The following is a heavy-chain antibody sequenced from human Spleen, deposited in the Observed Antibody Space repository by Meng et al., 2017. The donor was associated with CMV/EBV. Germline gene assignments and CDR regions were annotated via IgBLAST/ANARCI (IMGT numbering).Heavy chain of an antibody. V-gene: IGHV5-51*01. CDR1: GYSFISYW. CDR2: IFPGDSDT. Sequence: SGYSFISYWIAWVRQMPGKGLEWMGIIFPGDSDTKYSPSFQGQVTISADKSITTAYLQWSSLKASDTAMYYCATWHDSSGYYSIDFWGQGTLVTVSS. CDR3: ATWHDSSGYYSIDF. D-gene: IGHD3-22*01. J-gene: IGHJ4*02.